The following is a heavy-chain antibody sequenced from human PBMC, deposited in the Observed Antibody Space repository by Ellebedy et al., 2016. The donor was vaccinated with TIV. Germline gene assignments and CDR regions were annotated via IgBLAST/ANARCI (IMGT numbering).Heavy chain of an antibody. CDR1: GFTFSSYA. Sequence: GGSLRLSXAASGFTFSSYAMHWVRQAPGKGLEWVAVISSVASNKYYADSVKGRLTISRDNLKNTLYLQMNSLRAEDTAVYYCARSVLVAANPEYWGQGTRVTVSS. J-gene: IGHJ4*02. CDR3: ARSVLVAANPEY. D-gene: IGHD2-15*01. V-gene: IGHV3-30-3*01. CDR2: ISSVASNK.